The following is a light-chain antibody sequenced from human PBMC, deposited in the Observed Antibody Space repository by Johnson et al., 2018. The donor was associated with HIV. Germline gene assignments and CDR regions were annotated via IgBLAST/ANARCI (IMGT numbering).Light chain of an antibody. J-gene: IGLJ1*01. CDR1: SSNIGKNY. CDR2: DNH. Sequence: QSVLTQPPSVSAAPGQKVTISCSGSSSNIGKNYVSWYQQLPGTAPKLLIFDNHKRPSGIPDRFSGSKSGTSATLGITGLQTGDEADYYCGTWDTSLNAYVFRTGTKVTVL. V-gene: IGLV1-51*01. CDR3: GTWDTSLNAYV.